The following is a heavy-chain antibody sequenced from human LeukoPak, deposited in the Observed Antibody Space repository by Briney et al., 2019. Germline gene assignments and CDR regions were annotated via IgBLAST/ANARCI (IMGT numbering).Heavy chain of an antibody. CDR2: IYYSGST. D-gene: IGHD1-26*01. J-gene: IGHJ3*02. V-gene: IGHV4-59*08. Sequence: SETLSLTCTVSGGSVSSYYWSWIRQPPGKGLEWIGYIYYSGSTNYNPSLKSRVTISVDTSKNQFSLKLSSVTAADTAVYYCARTVGALYDAFNIWGQGTMVTVSS. CDR3: ARTVGALYDAFNI. CDR1: GGSVSSYY.